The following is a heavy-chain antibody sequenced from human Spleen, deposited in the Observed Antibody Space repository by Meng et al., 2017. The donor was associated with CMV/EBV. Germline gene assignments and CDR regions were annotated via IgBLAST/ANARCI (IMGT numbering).Heavy chain of an antibody. CDR3: ARGYSSLSWFDP. Sequence: ESLKISCTVSGGSISRHYWNWIRQAPGKGLEWIGFMYDSGITRYNPSLRSRVSISVDTSKNQFSLKLSSVTAADTAVYYCARGYSSLSWFDPWGQGTLVTVSS. J-gene: IGHJ5*02. CDR2: MYDSGIT. CDR1: GGSISRHY. V-gene: IGHV4-59*11. D-gene: IGHD6-13*01.